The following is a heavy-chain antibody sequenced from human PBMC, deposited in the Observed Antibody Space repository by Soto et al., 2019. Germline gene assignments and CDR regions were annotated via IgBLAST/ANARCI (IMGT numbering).Heavy chain of an antibody. J-gene: IGHJ6*02. CDR3: ARGQGAAIGDYYYHGMDV. V-gene: IGHV3-73*02. D-gene: IGHD2-2*02. Sequence: EVQLVESGGGLVQPGGSLKLSCAASGFIFSGSAIHWVRQASGKGLEWVGRIRSRANNFATSSAASVKGRFTFSRDDSKNTAYLQMNTLTTEDTAVYYCARGQGAAIGDYYYHGMDVWGQGTTVTVSS. CDR1: GFIFSGSA. CDR2: IRSRANNFAT.